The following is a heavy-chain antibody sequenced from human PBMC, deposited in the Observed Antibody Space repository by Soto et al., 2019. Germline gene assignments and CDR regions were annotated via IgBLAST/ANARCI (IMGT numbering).Heavy chain of an antibody. CDR2: ISGSGGST. CDR1: GFTFSSYA. D-gene: IGHD1-26*01. V-gene: IGHV3-23*01. Sequence: PGGSLRLSCAASGFTFSSYAMSWVRQAPGKGLEWVSAISGSGGSTYYADSVKGRFIISRDNSKNAVYLQMNSLRAEDTAVYYCARDLYSRIGRSVSLGFWGQGTRVTVSS. J-gene: IGHJ4*02. CDR3: ARDLYSRIGRSVSLGF.